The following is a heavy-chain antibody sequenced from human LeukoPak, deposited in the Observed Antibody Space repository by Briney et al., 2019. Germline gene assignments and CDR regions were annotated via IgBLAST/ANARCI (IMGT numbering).Heavy chain of an antibody. CDR3: ARGGYDPYFDY. CDR1: GGSISRYY. J-gene: IGHJ4*02. D-gene: IGHD5-12*01. CDR2: IYSSGST. Sequence: SETLSLTCTVSGGSISRYYWSWIRQPPGKGVEWIGYIYSSGSTNYNTSLKSPVTMSVDTSKNHFSLKLSSVTAADTAVYYCARGGYDPYFDYWGQGTLVTVSS. V-gene: IGHV4-4*09.